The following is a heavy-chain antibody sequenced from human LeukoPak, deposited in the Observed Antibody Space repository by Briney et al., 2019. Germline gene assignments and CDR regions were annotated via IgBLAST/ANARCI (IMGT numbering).Heavy chain of an antibody. V-gene: IGHV3-23*01. Sequence: GGSLRLSCAASGFTFSRYAMSWVRQAPGKGLEWVSASSGSGGSTYYADSVKGRFTISRDNSKNTLYLQMNSLRAEDTAVYYCAKGKSSGWSYAFDIWGQGTMVTVSS. D-gene: IGHD6-19*01. CDR3: AKGKSSGWSYAFDI. CDR1: GFTFSRYA. CDR2: SSGSGGST. J-gene: IGHJ3*02.